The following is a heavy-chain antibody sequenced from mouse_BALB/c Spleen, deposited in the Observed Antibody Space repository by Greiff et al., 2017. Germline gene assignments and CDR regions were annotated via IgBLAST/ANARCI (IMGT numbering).Heavy chain of an antibody. V-gene: IGHV5-17*02. CDR1: GFTFSSFG. CDR2: ISSGSSTI. J-gene: IGHJ4*01. Sequence: EVQVVESGGGLVKLGGSLKLSCAASGFTFSSFGMHWVRQAPEKGLEWVAYISSGSSTIYYADTVKGRFTISRDNPKNTLFLQMTSLRSEDTAMYYCARWEDYDDYYAMDYWGQGTSVTVSS. D-gene: IGHD2-4*01. CDR3: ARWEDYDDYYAMDY.